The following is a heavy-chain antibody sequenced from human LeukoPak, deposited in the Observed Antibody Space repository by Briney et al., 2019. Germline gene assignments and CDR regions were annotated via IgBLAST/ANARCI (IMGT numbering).Heavy chain of an antibody. CDR1: GFTFSNYW. V-gene: IGHV3-7*01. Sequence: GGSLRLSCAASGFTFSNYWMTWVRQAPGKGLEWVANIKADGSENHYADSVKGRFTISRDNAKNSLYLQMNSLTAEDTAVYYCARDPLRRFDYWGQGTLVTISS. CDR3: ARDPLRRFDY. J-gene: IGHJ4*02. CDR2: IKADGSEN.